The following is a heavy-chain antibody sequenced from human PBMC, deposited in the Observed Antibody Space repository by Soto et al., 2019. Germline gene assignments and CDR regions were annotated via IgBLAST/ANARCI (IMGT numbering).Heavy chain of an antibody. D-gene: IGHD3-22*01. J-gene: IGHJ4*02. Sequence: GGSLRLSCAASGFTFSSYAMHWVRQAPGKGLEWVAVIWYDGSNKYYADSVKGRFTISRDNSKNTLYLQMNSLRAEDTAVYYCARGNYYDSSGYYSPLGLNYWGQGTLVTVSS. CDR2: IWYDGSNK. CDR1: GFTFSSYA. V-gene: IGHV3-33*08. CDR3: ARGNYYDSSGYYSPLGLNY.